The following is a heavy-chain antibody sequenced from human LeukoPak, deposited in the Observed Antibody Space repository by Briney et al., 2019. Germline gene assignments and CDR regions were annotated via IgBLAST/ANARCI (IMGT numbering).Heavy chain of an antibody. Sequence: ASVTVSCKASGYTFTSYAMHWVRQAPGQRLEWMGWINAGNGNTKYSQKFQGRVTITRDTSASTAYMELSSLRSEDTAVYYCARASRQQLVGSFDYWGQGTLVTVSS. D-gene: IGHD6-13*01. CDR2: INAGNGNT. CDR3: ARASRQQLVGSFDY. V-gene: IGHV1-3*01. J-gene: IGHJ4*02. CDR1: GYTFTSYA.